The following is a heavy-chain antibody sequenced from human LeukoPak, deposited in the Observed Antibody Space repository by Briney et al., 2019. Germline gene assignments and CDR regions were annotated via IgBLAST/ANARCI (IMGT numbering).Heavy chain of an antibody. J-gene: IGHJ4*02. Sequence: PGGSLRLSCAASGFTFNNYAMGWVRQAPAKGLEWVSGVSADGGSTYYADSVKGRFTISSDTSKNTLYLQVNSLRADDTAVYYCAKCLGISRTLFDYWGQGTLVTVSS. D-gene: IGHD2/OR15-2a*01. CDR2: VSADGGST. CDR3: AKCLGISRTLFDY. CDR1: GFTFNNYA. V-gene: IGHV3-23*01.